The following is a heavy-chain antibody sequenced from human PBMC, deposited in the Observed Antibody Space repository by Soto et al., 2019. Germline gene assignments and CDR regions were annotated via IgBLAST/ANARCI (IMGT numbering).Heavy chain of an antibody. J-gene: IGHJ3*02. Sequence: QVQLVQSGAEVKKPGSSVKVSCKASGGTFSSYAISWVRQAPGQGLEWMGGIIPIFGTANYAQKFQGRVTITGDESTSTAYRELSSLRSEDTAVYYCARGSGSYCIPMGAFDIWGQGTMVNVSS. CDR2: IIPIFGTA. CDR3: ARGSGSYCIPMGAFDI. V-gene: IGHV1-69*12. CDR1: GGTFSSYA. D-gene: IGHD1-26*01.